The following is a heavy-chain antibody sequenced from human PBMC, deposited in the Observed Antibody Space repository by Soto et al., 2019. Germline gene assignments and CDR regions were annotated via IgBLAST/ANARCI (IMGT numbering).Heavy chain of an antibody. D-gene: IGHD3-22*01. CDR2: VYYSGST. J-gene: IGHJ4*02. CDR3: ARVKKYFDSLTYFDY. V-gene: IGHV4-59*02. CDR1: GGSVISNY. Sequence: KPSETLSLTCSVSGGSVISNYWSWIRQPPGKGLEWIGYVYYSGSTNYNPPLKSRVTILVDTSTNQFSLKLSSVTAADTAMYYCARVKKYFDSLTYFDYWGQGTLVTVSS.